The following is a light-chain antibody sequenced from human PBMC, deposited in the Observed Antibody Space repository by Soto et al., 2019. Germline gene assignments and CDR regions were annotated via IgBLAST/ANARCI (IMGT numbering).Light chain of an antibody. CDR1: QSVSSSY. J-gene: IGKJ4*01. V-gene: IGKV3-20*01. CDR2: GAS. CDR3: QQYGSSPRVT. Sequence: EIVWTQSPGTLSLSPGERATLSCRASQSVSSSYLAWYQQKPGQAPRLLIYGASRRATGIPDRFSGSGSGTDFTLTISRLEPEDFAVYYCQQYGSSPRVTFGGGTKVELK.